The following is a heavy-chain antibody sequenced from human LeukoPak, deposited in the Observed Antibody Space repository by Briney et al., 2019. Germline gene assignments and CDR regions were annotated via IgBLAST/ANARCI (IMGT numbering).Heavy chain of an antibody. J-gene: IGHJ3*02. CDR3: ARGGGSGRWGSAFDM. CDR1: GFTFTNYW. V-gene: IGHV3-7*01. Sequence: GGSLGLSCVASGFTFTNYWMTWVRQAPGKGLEWVANMKQDGREKYYVDSVKGRFTVSRDNAKNSLYLQMDSLRDEDTAVYYCARGGGSGRWGSAFDMWGQGTMVTVSP. CDR2: MKQDGREK. D-gene: IGHD3-16*01.